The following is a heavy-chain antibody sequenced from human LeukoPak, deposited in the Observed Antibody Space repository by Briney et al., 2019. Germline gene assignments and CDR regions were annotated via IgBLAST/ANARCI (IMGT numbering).Heavy chain of an antibody. V-gene: IGHV4-59*08. Sequence: PSETLSLTCTVSGGSISSYYWSWIRQPPGKGLEWIGYIYYSGSTNYNPSLKSRVTISVDTSKNQFSLKLSSVTAADTALYYCARHSSLRTFDYWGQGTLVTVSS. CDR1: GGSISSYY. CDR2: IYYSGST. CDR3: ARHSSLRTFDY. D-gene: IGHD1-1*01. J-gene: IGHJ4*02.